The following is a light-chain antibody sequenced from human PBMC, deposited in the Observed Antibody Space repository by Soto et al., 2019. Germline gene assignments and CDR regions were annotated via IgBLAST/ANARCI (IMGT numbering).Light chain of an antibody. CDR2: EVT. V-gene: IGLV2-14*01. J-gene: IGLJ1*01. CDR1: SSDIGGYNY. CDR3: SSYTSSSTLDYV. Sequence: QPALTQPASVSGSPGQSITISCTGTSSDIGGYNYVSWYQHHPGKAPKLMIYEVTNRPSGVSSRFSGSKSGNRASLTISGLLAEDEADYYCSSYTSSSTLDYVFGTGTKVTVL.